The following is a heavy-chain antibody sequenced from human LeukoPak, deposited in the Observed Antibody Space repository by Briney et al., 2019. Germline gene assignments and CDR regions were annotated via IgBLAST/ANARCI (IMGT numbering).Heavy chain of an antibody. CDR3: TRRISSGSYSDY. D-gene: IGHD1-26*01. V-gene: IGHV4-38-2*02. CDR1: GYSITSGFF. CDR2: ISHTGMT. Sequence: TSETRSLTCTVSGYSITSGFFWGWIRQPPGQELEWIGGISHTGMTYHNPSLKSRVTMSVDTSKNQFSLELSAVTAADTAVYYCTRRISSGSYSDYWGQGSLVTVSS. J-gene: IGHJ4*02.